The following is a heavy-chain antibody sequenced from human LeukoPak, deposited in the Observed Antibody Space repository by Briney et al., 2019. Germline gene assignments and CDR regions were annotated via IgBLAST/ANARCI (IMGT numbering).Heavy chain of an antibody. CDR2: IYYSGST. D-gene: IGHD3-22*01. CDR1: GGSISSYY. Sequence: SETLSLTCTVSGGSISSYYWSWIRQPPGKGLEWIGYIYYSGSTNYNPSLKSRVTISVDTSKNQFSLKLSSVTAADTAVYYCARGYDGSGYYYRNWYFDLRGRGTLVTVSS. V-gene: IGHV4-59*01. J-gene: IGHJ2*01. CDR3: ARGYDGSGYYYRNWYFDL.